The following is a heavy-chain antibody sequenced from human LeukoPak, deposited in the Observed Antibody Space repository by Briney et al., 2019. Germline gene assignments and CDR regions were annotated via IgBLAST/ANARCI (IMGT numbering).Heavy chain of an antibody. D-gene: IGHD3-22*01. V-gene: IGHV4-39*07. CDR3: ARDGLGYMDV. Sequence: SETLSLTCTVSGVSISSTSNQWGWIRQPPGKGLEWIGSIYHSGSTYYNPSLKSRVTISVDTSKNQFSLKLSSVTAADTAVYYCARDGLGYMDVWGKGTTVTVSS. J-gene: IGHJ6*03. CDR1: GVSISSTSNQ. CDR2: IYHSGST.